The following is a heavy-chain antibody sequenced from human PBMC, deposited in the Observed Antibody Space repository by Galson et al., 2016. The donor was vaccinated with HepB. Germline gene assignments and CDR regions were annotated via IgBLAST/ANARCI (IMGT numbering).Heavy chain of an antibody. CDR3: AREPPYTGAYNWFDT. CDR1: GFTFRSYE. D-gene: IGHD7-27*01. J-gene: IGHJ5*02. V-gene: IGHV3-48*03. Sequence: SLRLSCAASGFTFRSYEMNWVRQAPGKGLEWVSYISSSGNIIYYADSVEGRFTISRDNAKNSLYLQMNSLRAEDTAVYYCAREPPYTGAYNWFDTWGQGTLVTVSS. CDR2: ISSSGNII.